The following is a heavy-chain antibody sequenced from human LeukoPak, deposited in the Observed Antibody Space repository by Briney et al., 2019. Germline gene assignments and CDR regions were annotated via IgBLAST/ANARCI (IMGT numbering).Heavy chain of an antibody. J-gene: IGHJ4*02. CDR1: GGTFSSYA. Sequence: GASVKVSCKASGGTFSSYAVSWVRQAPGQGLEWMGGIIPIFGTANYAQKFQGRVTITADESTSTAYMELSSLRSEDTAVYYCARETASYYYGSGSYPFDYWGQGTLVTVSS. CDR3: ARETASYYYGSGSYPFDY. V-gene: IGHV1-69*13. CDR2: IIPIFGTA. D-gene: IGHD3-10*01.